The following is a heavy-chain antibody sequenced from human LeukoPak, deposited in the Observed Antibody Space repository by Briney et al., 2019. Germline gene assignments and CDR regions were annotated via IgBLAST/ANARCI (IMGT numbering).Heavy chain of an antibody. Sequence: PSETLSLTCAVSGGFISSGGYSWSWIRQPPGKGLEWIGYIYHSGSTYYNPSLKSRVTISVDRSKSQFSLKLSSVTAADTAVYYCARGARYYGSGSVYFDYWGQGTLVTVSS. CDR3: ARGARYYGSGSVYFDY. V-gene: IGHV4-30-2*01. J-gene: IGHJ4*02. CDR1: GGFISSGGYS. CDR2: IYHSGST. D-gene: IGHD3-10*01.